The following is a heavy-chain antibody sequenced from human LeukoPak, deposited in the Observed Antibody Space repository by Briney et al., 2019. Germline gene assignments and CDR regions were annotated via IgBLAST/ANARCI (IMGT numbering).Heavy chain of an antibody. CDR3: ARDPRPGHSWTKHEGYFDY. Sequence: GGSLRLSCAASGFTFSSYSMNWVRQAPGKGLEWVSYISSSSSTIYYADSVKGRFTISRDNAKNSLYLQMNSLRAEDTAVYYCARDPRPGHSWTKHEGYFDYWGQGTLVTVSS. D-gene: IGHD3-10*01. CDR2: ISSSSSTI. J-gene: IGHJ4*02. V-gene: IGHV3-48*01. CDR1: GFTFSSYS.